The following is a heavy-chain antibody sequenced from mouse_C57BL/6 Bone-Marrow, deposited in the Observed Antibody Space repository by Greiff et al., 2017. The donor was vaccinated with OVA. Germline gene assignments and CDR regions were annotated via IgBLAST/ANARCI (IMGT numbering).Heavy chain of an antibody. CDR3: ARDYGSLSWFAY. Sequence: VQLQQPWAELVKPGASVKMSCKASGYTFTSYWITWVKQRPGQGLEWIGDIYPGSGSTNYNEKFKSKATLTVDTSSSTAYMQLSSLTSEDSAVYYCARDYGSLSWFAYWGQGTLVTVSA. CDR1: GYTFTSYW. J-gene: IGHJ3*01. D-gene: IGHD1-1*01. CDR2: IYPGSGST. V-gene: IGHV1-55*01.